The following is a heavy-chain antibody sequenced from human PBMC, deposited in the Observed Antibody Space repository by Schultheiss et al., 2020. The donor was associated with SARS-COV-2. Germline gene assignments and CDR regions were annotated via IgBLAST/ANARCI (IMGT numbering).Heavy chain of an antibody. CDR1: GFTFSSYS. D-gene: IGHD1-26*01. CDR2: ISSSSSYI. CDR3: ARDRGSYYRWFDP. V-gene: IGHV3-21*04. J-gene: IGHJ5*02. Sequence: LSLTCAASGFTFSSYSMNWVRQAPGKGLEWVSSISSSSSYIYYADSVKGRFTISRDNAKNSLYLQMNSLRAEDTALYHCARDRGSYYRWFDPWGQGTLVTVSS.